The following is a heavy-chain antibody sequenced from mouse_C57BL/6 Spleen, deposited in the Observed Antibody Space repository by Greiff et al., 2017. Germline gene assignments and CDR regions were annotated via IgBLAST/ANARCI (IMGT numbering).Heavy chain of an antibody. V-gene: IGHV1-52*01. CDR3: ARSRSCDGNYGEHVGG. J-gene: IGHJ1*03. CDR1: GYTFTSYW. D-gene: IGHD2-1*01. Sequence: VQLQQPGAELVRPGSSVKLSCKASGYTFTSYWMHWVKQRPIQGLEWIGNIDPSDSETNYNQKFKDKATLTVDKSSSTAYMQLSSLTSEDSAVYDCARSRSCDGNYGEHVGGWGTGATVTVA. CDR2: IDPSDSET.